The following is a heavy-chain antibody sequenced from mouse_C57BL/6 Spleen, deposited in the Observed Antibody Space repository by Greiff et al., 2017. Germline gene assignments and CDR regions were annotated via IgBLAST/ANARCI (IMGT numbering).Heavy chain of an antibody. CDR3: TTGGNYFAWFAY. CDR2: IDPENGDT. V-gene: IGHV14-4*01. Sequence: VHVKQSGAELVRPGASVKLSCTASGFNIKDDYMHWVKQRPEQGLEWIGWIDPENGDTEYASKFQGKATITADTSSNTAYLQLSSLTSEDTAVYYCTTGGNYFAWFAYWGQGTLVTVSA. J-gene: IGHJ3*01. CDR1: GFNIKDDY. D-gene: IGHD2-1*01.